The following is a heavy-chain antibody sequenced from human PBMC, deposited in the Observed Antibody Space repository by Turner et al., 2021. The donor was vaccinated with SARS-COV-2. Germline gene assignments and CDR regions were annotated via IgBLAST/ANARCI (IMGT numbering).Heavy chain of an antibody. V-gene: IGHV3-30*18. CDR1: GFTFSSYG. CDR2: ISYDGSNK. D-gene: IGHD6-13*01. CDR3: AKDMEQLVPLFDY. Sequence: QVQLVESRGGVVQPGRSLRPSCSASGFTFSSYGMHWVRQAPGKGLEWVAVISYDGSNKYYADSVKGRFTISRDNSKNTMYLQMNRMRAEDTAVYYCAKDMEQLVPLFDYWGQGTLVTVSS. J-gene: IGHJ4*02.